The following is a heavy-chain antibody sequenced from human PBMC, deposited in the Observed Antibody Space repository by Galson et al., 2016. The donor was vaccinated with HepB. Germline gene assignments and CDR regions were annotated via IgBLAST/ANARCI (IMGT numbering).Heavy chain of an antibody. CDR3: VRELYGDFVPYYFEY. J-gene: IGHJ4*02. Sequence: SLSLSCATSGSTSSYYGMHWVRQAPGKGLEWVAVIWYDGSNKYYADSVKGRFTISRDNYKKTLYLQMNSLRAEDTAVYYCVRELYGDFVPYYFEYWGQGTLVTVSS. CDR2: IWYDGSNK. V-gene: IGHV3-33*01. CDR1: GSTSSYYG. D-gene: IGHD4-17*01.